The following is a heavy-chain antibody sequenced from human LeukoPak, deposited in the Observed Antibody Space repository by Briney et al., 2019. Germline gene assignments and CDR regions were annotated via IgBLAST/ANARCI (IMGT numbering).Heavy chain of an antibody. D-gene: IGHD3-9*01. Sequence: SETLSLTCTVSGGSISSYYWSWIRQPAGKGLEWIGRIYTSGSTNSNPSLKSRLTMSVDTSKNHFSLKLSSVTAADTAVYYCARGRHDRYYDILTGYSYYYYMDVWGRGTTVTVSS. J-gene: IGHJ6*03. CDR3: ARGRHDRYYDILTGYSYYYYMDV. V-gene: IGHV4-4*07. CDR2: IYTSGST. CDR1: GGSISSYY.